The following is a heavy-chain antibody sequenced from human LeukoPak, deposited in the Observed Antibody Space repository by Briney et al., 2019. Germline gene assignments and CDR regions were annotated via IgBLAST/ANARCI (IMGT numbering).Heavy chain of an antibody. CDR3: ARAPHSYGSSWSHFDY. J-gene: IGHJ4*02. D-gene: IGHD6-13*01. V-gene: IGHV4-59*01. CDR2: ISYSGST. CDR1: GGSFSGYY. Sequence: PSETLSLTCTVSGGSFSGYYWSWIRQPPGKGLEWIGYISYSGSTNYNPSLKSRVTISMDTSKNQFSLKLRSVTAADTAVYYCARAPHSYGSSWSHFDYWGQGTLVTGSS.